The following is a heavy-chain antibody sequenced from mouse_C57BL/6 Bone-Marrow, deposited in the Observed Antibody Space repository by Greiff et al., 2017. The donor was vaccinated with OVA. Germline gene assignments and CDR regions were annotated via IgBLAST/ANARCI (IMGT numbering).Heavy chain of an antibody. J-gene: IGHJ1*03. V-gene: IGHV1-22*01. D-gene: IGHD2-4*01. CDR3: ARSGTRLHYDYAHWYFDV. CDR2: INPNNGGT. CDR1: GYTFTDYN. Sequence: EVQLQQSGPELVKPGASVKMSCKASGYTFTDYNMHWVKQSHGKSLEWIGYINPNNGGTSYNQKFKGKATLTVNKSSSTAYMELRSRTSEDSAVYYCARSGTRLHYDYAHWYFDVWGTGTTVTVSS.